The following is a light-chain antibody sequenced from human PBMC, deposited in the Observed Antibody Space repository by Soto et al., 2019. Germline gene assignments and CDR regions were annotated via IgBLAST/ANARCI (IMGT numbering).Light chain of an antibody. CDR2: DNN. J-gene: IGLJ3*02. V-gene: IGLV1-51*01. Sequence: QSVLTQPPSVSAAPGQRVTISCSGGSSNIGDHGVSWYRQLSGTAPKLLISDNNKRPSGIPDRFSGSKSGTSATLGITGLQTGDEADYYCGTWDSSLNAGVFGGGTQLTVL. CDR1: SSNIGDHG. CDR3: GTWDSSLNAGV.